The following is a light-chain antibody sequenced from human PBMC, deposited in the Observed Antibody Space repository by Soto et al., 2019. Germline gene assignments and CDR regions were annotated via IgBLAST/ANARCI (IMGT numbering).Light chain of an antibody. V-gene: IGKV3-15*01. CDR1: QSVSSN. CDR2: GAS. CDR3: QQYNNWPPST. J-gene: IGKJ1*01. Sequence: EIVMTQSPATLSVSPWERATLSCRASQSVSSNLAWYQQKPGQAPRLLIYGASTRATGIPARFSGSGSGTEFTLTITILHSEDSAVYYCQQYNNWPPSTFGQGTKVEIK.